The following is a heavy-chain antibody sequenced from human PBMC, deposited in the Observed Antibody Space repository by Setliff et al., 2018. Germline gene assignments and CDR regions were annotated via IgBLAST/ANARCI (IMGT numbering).Heavy chain of an antibody. J-gene: IGHJ3*01. CDR1: GDSISSGDYF. CDR2: IYHSGSA. D-gene: IGHD1-26*01. CDR3: AREVGTSTSSDAFDV. V-gene: IGHV4-30-4*08. Sequence: SETLSLTCTVSGDSISSGDYFWSWIRQPPGKGLEWIAYIYHSGSAYYNPSLKSRVTMSVDTSKDQFSLHLTSVTAADTAVYYCAREVGTSTSSDAFDVWGQGMMGTVSS.